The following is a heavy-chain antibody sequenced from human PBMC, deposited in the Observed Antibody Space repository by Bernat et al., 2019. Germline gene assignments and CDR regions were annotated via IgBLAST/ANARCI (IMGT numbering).Heavy chain of an antibody. CDR2: IYTGGTT. J-gene: IGHJ4*02. D-gene: IGHD4-23*01. CDR3: ARLITVGPWRFDS. V-gene: IGHV3-53*02. CDR1: GFTVNSNY. Sequence: EVQLVETGGDLIQPGGSLRLSCAASGFTVNSNYMTWVRQTPGKGLEWVSIIYTGGTTYYADSVKGRFTISRDNSKNTLYLQMNSLRAEDTAVYHCARLITVGPWRFDSWGQGTLVTVSS.